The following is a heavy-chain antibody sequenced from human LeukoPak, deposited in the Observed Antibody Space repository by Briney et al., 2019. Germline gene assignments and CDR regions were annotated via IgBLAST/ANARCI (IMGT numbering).Heavy chain of an antibody. CDR1: GFTFSDYY. CDR2: ISSSGSTI. J-gene: IGHJ4*02. CDR3: AKDFQAWIQLWFWDY. V-gene: IGHV3-11*01. Sequence: GGSLRLSCAASGFTFSDYYMSWIRQAPGKGLEWVSYISSSGSTIYYADSVKGRFTISRDNAKNSLYLQMNSLRAEDTAVYYCAKDFQAWIQLWFWDYWGQGTLVTVSS. D-gene: IGHD5-18*01.